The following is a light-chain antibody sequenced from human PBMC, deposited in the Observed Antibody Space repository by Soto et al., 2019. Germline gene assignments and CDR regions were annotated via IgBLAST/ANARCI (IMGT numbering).Light chain of an antibody. V-gene: IGKV3-15*01. CDR1: QSVSIH. CDR3: QQYNDWPRT. Sequence: ETVMTQSPGTLSVSLGERATLSCRASQSVSIHLAWYQQKPGQAPRLLIYDTSTRATGIPARFSGSGSGTEFTLTISSLQSEDFAVYYCQQYNDWPRTFGQGTKV. J-gene: IGKJ1*01. CDR2: DTS.